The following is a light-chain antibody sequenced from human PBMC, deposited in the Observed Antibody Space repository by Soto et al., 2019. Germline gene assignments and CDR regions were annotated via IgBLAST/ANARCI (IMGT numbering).Light chain of an antibody. CDR2: GAS. CDR1: QFINNW. Sequence: DIQMTQSPSSVSASVGDRVTITCRASQFINNWVAWYQQKPGKAPKVLIHGASNLESGVPSRFSGSQSGTDFTLTVTSLQPEDFATYFCQQAHTFPHTFGQGTKIEIK. J-gene: IGKJ2*01. V-gene: IGKV1D-12*01. CDR3: QQAHTFPHT.